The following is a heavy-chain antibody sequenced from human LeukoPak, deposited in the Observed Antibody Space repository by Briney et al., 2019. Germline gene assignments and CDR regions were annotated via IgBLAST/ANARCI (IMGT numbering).Heavy chain of an antibody. CDR2: ISPTSAYI. Sequence: GGSLRLSCAATGFTLSGHSLNWVRQAPGKGLDWVSSISPTSAYIYYQDSVKGRFTISRDDARNSLYLEMDSLRAEDTAVYYCARTIYYYESTSYFSDAFDVWGQGTMVTVSS. D-gene: IGHD3-22*01. V-gene: IGHV3-21*01. J-gene: IGHJ3*01. CDR1: GFTLSGHS. CDR3: ARTIYYYESTSYFSDAFDV.